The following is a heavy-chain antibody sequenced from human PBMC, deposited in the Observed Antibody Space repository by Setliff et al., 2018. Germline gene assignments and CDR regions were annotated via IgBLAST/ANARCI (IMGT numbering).Heavy chain of an antibody. Sequence: PSETLSLTCTVSGGSISSYYWSWIRQPAGKGLEWIGRIYTSGSTNYNPSLKSRVTMSADTSKNQFSLKLSSVTAADTAVYYCARAGGGSSFTAYYYYYYMDVWGKGTTVTVSS. CDR1: GGSISSYY. D-gene: IGHD6-13*01. J-gene: IGHJ6*03. CDR2: IYTSGST. V-gene: IGHV4-4*07. CDR3: ARAGGGSSFTAYYYYYYMDV.